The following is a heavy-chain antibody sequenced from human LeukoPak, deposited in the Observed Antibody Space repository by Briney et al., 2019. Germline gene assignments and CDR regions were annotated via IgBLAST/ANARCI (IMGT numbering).Heavy chain of an antibody. CDR2: FDPEDGET. V-gene: IGHV1-24*01. Sequence: ASVKVSCKVSGYTLSELSMHWVRQAPGKGLEWMGGFDPEDGETIYAQKFQGRVAMTEDTSTDTAYMELSSLRSEDTAVYYCATVAPEDYYFDYWGQGTLVTVSS. D-gene: IGHD3/OR15-3a*01. CDR1: GYTLSELS. J-gene: IGHJ4*02. CDR3: ATVAPEDYYFDY.